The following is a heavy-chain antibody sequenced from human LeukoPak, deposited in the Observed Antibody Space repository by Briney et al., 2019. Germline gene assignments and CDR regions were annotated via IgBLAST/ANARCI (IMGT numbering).Heavy chain of an antibody. CDR2: IYSGGST. Sequence: GGSLRPSCAASGFTVRSNYMSWVRQAPGKGLEWVSVIYSGGSTYYADSVKGRFTISRDNSKNTLYLQMNSLRAEDTAVYYCARVLGSSRDYWGQGTLVTVSS. V-gene: IGHV3-53*01. J-gene: IGHJ4*02. CDR1: GFTVRSNY. D-gene: IGHD6-13*01. CDR3: ARVLGSSRDY.